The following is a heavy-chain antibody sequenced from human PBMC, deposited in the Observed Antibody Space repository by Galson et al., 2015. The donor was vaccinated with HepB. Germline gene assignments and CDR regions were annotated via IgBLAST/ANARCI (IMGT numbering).Heavy chain of an antibody. CDR1: GGSISSYY. Sequence: SETLSLTCTVSGGSISSYYWSWIRQPPGKGLEWIGYIYYSGSTNYNPSLKSRVTISVDTSKNQFSLKLSSVTAADTAVYYCARQGRYCSGGSCYGMDVWGQGTTVTVSS. CDR3: ARQGRYCSGGSCYGMDV. V-gene: IGHV4-59*08. D-gene: IGHD2-15*01. CDR2: IYYSGST. J-gene: IGHJ6*02.